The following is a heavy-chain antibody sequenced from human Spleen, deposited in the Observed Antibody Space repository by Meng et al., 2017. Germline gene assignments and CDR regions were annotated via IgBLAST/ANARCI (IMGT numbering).Heavy chain of an antibody. CDR1: GYNFTSYW. J-gene: IGHJ4*02. D-gene: IGHD3-10*01. Sequence: KVSCKGSGYNFTSYWIGWVRRTPGKGLEWMGIIYPGDSDTRYSPSFQGQVTISADKSISTAYLQWSSLKASDTAMYYCARSADPELYYFDYWGQGTLVTVSS. CDR3: ARSADPELYYFDY. CDR2: IYPGDSDT. V-gene: IGHV5-51*01.